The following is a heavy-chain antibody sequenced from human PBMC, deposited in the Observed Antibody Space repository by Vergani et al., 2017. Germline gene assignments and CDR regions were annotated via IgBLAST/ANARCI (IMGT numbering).Heavy chain of an antibody. Sequence: EVQLVQSGAEVKKPGESLKISCKGSGYSFTSYWIGCVRQMPGKGLEWIGIIYPGDSDTRYRPSFQGQVTISADKSISTAYLQWSSLKASDTAMYYCARLGNYYDSSGYHFDYWGQGTLVTVSS. CDR2: IYPGDSDT. V-gene: IGHV5-51*01. CDR1: GYSFTSYW. D-gene: IGHD3-22*01. J-gene: IGHJ4*02. CDR3: ARLGNYYDSSGYHFDY.